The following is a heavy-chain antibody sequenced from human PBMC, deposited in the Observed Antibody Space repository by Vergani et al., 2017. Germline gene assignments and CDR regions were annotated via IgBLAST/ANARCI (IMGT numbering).Heavy chain of an antibody. Sequence: EVQLVESGGGLVQPGGSLRLSCAASGLPFSDHYMDWVRQAPGKGLEWVGRTRNKANSYTTEYAASVKGRFTISRDDSKNSLYLQMNSLKTEDTAVYYCARDVSTPFDYWGQGTLVTVSS. D-gene: IGHD2-2*01. CDR3: ARDVSTPFDY. V-gene: IGHV3-72*01. J-gene: IGHJ4*02. CDR1: GLPFSDHY. CDR2: TRNKANSYTT.